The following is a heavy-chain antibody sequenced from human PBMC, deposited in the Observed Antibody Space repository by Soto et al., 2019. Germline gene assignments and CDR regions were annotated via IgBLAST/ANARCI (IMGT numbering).Heavy chain of an antibody. V-gene: IGHV6-1*01. J-gene: IGHJ4*02. D-gene: IGHD1-1*01. CDR3: ARDYNGFDF. CDR1: GDSVSSNSAA. Sequence: QVQLQPSGPGLVQPSQTLSLTCAISGDSVSSNSAAWNWIRQSPSGGLEWLGRTYLRSKWYHDYALSLKSRITIAPDTSKNQFSLQLTSVTPEDTAVYYCARDYNGFDFWGQGTLVTVSS. CDR2: TYLRSKWYH.